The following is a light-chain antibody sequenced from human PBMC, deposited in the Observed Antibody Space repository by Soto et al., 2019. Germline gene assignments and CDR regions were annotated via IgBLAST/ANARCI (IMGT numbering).Light chain of an antibody. Sequence: EIVMTQSPATLSVSPGERATLSCRASQNISSNLAWYQQKPGQAPRVLIDGASTRATGIPARFSGSGSGTEFTLTISCLQSEDFAVYFGQHSNNCLWTFGQGPNVEIK. CDR1: QNISSN. J-gene: IGKJ1*01. CDR3: QHSNNCLWT. CDR2: GAS. V-gene: IGKV3-15*01.